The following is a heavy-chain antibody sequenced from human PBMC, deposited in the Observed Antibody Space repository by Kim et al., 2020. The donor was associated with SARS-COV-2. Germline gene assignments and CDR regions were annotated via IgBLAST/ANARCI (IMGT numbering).Heavy chain of an antibody. V-gene: IGHV1-18*01. J-gene: IGHJ4*02. D-gene: IGHD2-15*01. CDR2: T. Sequence: TNYAQKLQGRVTMTTDTSTSTAHMELRSLRSDDTAVYYCARDRIGSDFDYWGQGTLVTVSS. CDR3: ARDRIGSDFDY.